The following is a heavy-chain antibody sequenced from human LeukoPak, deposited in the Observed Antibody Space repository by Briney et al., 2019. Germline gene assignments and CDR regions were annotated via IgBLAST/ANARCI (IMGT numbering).Heavy chain of an antibody. CDR1: GGTFSSYA. J-gene: IGHJ4*02. CDR3: ARRVGYCSSTSCSFDY. V-gene: IGHV1-69*13. Sequence: SGXXXCXGAGGTFSSYAISWVRQAPGQGLGGRXGIIPIFGTANYAQKFQGRVTIPADESPSPAYMELSSLRSEDTAVYYCARRVGYCSSTSCSFDYRGQGTLVPVSS. D-gene: IGHD2-2*01. CDR2: IIPIFGTA.